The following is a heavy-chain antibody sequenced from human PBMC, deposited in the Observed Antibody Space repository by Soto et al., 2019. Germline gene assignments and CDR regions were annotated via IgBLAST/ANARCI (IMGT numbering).Heavy chain of an antibody. CDR1: GGSISSHY. J-gene: IGHJ6*02. CDR3: ARLNGYCISTNCHGYYGMDV. Sequence: SETLSLTCTVSGVSGGSISSHYWSWIRQPQGKGQEWIGYIFYSGNTNYNPSLMSRVTISVDTSKNEFSLKLSSVTAADTAAYYCARLNGYCISTNCHGYYGMDVWGQGTTVTVSS. D-gene: IGHD2-2*03. CDR2: IFYSGNT. V-gene: IGHV4-59*08.